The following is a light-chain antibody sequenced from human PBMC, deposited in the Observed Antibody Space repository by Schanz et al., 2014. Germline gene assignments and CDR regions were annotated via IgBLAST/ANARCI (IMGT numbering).Light chain of an antibody. CDR3: AAWDDSLNGWV. CDR1: SSDVGNYNY. CDR2: DVS. Sequence: QSALTQPRSVSGSPGQSVTISCTGTSSDVGNYNYVSWYQRHPGKAPKLIIYDVSKRPSGVPDRFSGSKSGNTASLTISGLQAEDEADYYCAAWDDSLNGWVFGGGTKLTVL. J-gene: IGLJ3*02. V-gene: IGLV2-11*01.